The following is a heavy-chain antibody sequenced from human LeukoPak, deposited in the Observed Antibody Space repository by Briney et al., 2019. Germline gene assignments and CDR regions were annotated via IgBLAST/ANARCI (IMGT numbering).Heavy chain of an antibody. D-gene: IGHD3-3*01. J-gene: IGHJ5*02. CDR3: ASSREYDFWSGGTYNWFDP. V-gene: IGHV1-18*01. CDR1: GYTFTSYG. CDR2: ISAYNGNT. Sequence: ASVKVSCKASGYTFTSYGISWVRQAPGQGLEWMGWISAYNGNTNYAQKLQGRVTMTTDTSTSTAYMELRSLRSDDTAVYYCASSREYDFWSGGTYNWFDPWGQGTLVTVSS.